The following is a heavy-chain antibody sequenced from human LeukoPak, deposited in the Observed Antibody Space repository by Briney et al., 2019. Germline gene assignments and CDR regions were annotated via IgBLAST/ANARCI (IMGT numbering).Heavy chain of an antibody. CDR2: INHSGST. CDR1: GGSISSSSYY. V-gene: IGHV4-39*07. D-gene: IGHD2-2*01. CDR3: APYCSSTSCPPAGDY. J-gene: IGHJ4*02. Sequence: SETLSLTCTVSGGSISSSSYYWGWIRQPPGKGLEWIGEINHSGSTNYNPSLKSRVTISVDTSKNQFSLKLSSVTAADTAVYYCAPYCSSTSCPPAGDYWGQGTLVTVSS.